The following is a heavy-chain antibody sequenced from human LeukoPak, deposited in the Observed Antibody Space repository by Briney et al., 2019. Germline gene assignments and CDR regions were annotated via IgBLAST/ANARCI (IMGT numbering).Heavy chain of an antibody. V-gene: IGHV3-30*18. CDR2: ISYDGSYQ. CDR3: AKDRDVVGARAFDY. D-gene: IGHD1-26*01. Sequence: GTSLRLSCAASGXTFSTYGMHWVRQAPGKGLESVGVISYDGSYQNYADSVKGRFTISRDNSKNTLYLQMNGLRAEDTAVFYCAKDRDVVGARAFDYWGQGTLVTVSS. CDR1: GXTFSTYG. J-gene: IGHJ4*02.